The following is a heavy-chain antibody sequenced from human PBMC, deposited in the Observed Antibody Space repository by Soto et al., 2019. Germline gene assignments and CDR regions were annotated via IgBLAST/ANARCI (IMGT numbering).Heavy chain of an antibody. CDR3: ARLYYYGSGSYYAPHFFDY. Sequence: GESLKISCKGSGYSFTSYWITWVRQMPGKGLEWMGRIDPSNSYTNYSPSFQGQVTISADKSITSAYLQWSSLKASDTAMYYCARLYYYGSGSYYAPHFFDYWGRGTLVTVSS. CDR1: GYSFTSYW. CDR2: IDPSNSYT. J-gene: IGHJ4*02. V-gene: IGHV5-10-1*04. D-gene: IGHD3-10*01.